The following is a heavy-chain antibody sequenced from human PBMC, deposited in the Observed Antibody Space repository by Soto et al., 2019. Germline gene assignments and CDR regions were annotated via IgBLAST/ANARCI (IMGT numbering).Heavy chain of an antibody. V-gene: IGHV1-69*02. J-gene: IGHJ4*02. D-gene: IGHD3-10*01. CDR3: ARGKGYYGSGSYDDY. CDR2: IIPILGIA. Sequence: QVQLVQSGAEVKKPGSSVKVSCKASGGTFSSYTISWVRQAPGQGLEWMGRIIPILGIANYAQKFQGRVTITADKSTSTAYMEVSSLRSEDTAVYYCARGKGYYGSGSYDDYWGQGTLVTVSS. CDR1: GGTFSSYT.